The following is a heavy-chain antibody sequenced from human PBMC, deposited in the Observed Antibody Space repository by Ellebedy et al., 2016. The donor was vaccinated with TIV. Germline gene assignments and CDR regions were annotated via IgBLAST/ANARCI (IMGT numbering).Heavy chain of an antibody. CDR2: IFNADDTNFA. Sequence: PGGSLRLSCGASGFTFSSYTMGWVRQAPGKGLEWVSTIFNADDTNFADYAGSVKGRFTVSRDNPENTLYLQMNNLRADDTAIYYCARATQWLTFDFWGQGILVTVSA. CDR3: ARATQWLTFDF. CDR1: GFTFSSYT. J-gene: IGHJ4*02. V-gene: IGHV3-23*05. D-gene: IGHD6-19*01.